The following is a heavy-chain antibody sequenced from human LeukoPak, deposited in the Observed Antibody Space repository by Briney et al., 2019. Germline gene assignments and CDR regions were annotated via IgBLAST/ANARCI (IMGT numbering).Heavy chain of an antibody. CDR2: ISADNGNT. CDR3: ARDRSTYYDFWSGYYTPPPDDY. CDR1: GYTFTSYD. V-gene: IGHV1-18*01. Sequence: ASLKVSSKASGYTFTSYDINWVRQAPGQGLEWMGCISADNGNTNYAQKLQGRVTMTTDTSTSTAYMELRSLRSDDTAVYYCARDRSTYYDFWSGYYTPPPDDYWGQGTLVTVSS. J-gene: IGHJ4*02. D-gene: IGHD3-3*01.